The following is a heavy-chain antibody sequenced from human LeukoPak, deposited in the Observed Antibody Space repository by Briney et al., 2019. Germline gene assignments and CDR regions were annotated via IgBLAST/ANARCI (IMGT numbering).Heavy chain of an antibody. CDR1: GFTFSSYA. Sequence: PGGSLRLSCAASGFTFSSYAMSWVRLAPGKGLEWVSAISGSGGSTYYADSVKGRFTISRDNSKNTLYLQMNSLRAEDTAVYYCAKSPWFGELSYFDYWGQGTLVTVSS. J-gene: IGHJ4*02. D-gene: IGHD3-10*01. CDR3: AKSPWFGELSYFDY. CDR2: ISGSGGST. V-gene: IGHV3-23*01.